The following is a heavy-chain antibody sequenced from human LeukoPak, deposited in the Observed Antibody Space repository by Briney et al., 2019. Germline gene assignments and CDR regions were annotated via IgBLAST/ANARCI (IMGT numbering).Heavy chain of an antibody. D-gene: IGHD2-2*01. CDR2: INPNSGGT. Sequence: ASVKVSCKASGYTFTGYYMHWVRQPPGQGLEWMGWINPNSGGTNYAQKFQGRVTMTRDTSISTAYMELSRLRSDDTAVYYCARDPFRIVVVPAPTIPDDYWGQGTLVTVSS. V-gene: IGHV1-2*02. CDR3: ARDPFRIVVVPAPTIPDDY. J-gene: IGHJ4*02. CDR1: GYTFTGYY.